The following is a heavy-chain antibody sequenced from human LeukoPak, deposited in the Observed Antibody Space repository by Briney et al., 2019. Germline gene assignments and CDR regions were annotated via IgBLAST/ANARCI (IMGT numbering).Heavy chain of an antibody. Sequence: PGGSLRLSCAASGFTFSSYGMHWVRQAPGKGLEWVAVISYDGSNKYYADSVKGRFTISRDNSKNTLYLQMNSLRAEDTAVYYCAKSLGTTTYSGSYRGRWYYFDYWGQGTLVTVSS. CDR3: AKSLGTTTYSGSYRGRWYYFDY. D-gene: IGHD1-26*01. CDR1: GFTFSSYG. V-gene: IGHV3-30*18. CDR2: ISYDGSNK. J-gene: IGHJ4*02.